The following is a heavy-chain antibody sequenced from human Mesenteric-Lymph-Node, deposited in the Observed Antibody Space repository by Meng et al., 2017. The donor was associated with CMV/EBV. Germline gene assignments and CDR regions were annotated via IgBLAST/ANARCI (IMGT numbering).Heavy chain of an antibody. V-gene: IGHV3-48*03. CDR3: ARDYLPYGYSGSYGAFDY. CDR2: ISSSGSTI. J-gene: IGHJ4*02. D-gene: IGHD1-26*01. Sequence: GGSLRLSCAASGFTFSSYEMNWVRQAPGKGLEWVSYISSSGSTIYYADSVKGRFTISRDNAKNSLYLQMNSLRAEDTAVYYCARDYLPYGYSGSYGAFDYWGQGTLVTVSS. CDR1: GFTFSSYE.